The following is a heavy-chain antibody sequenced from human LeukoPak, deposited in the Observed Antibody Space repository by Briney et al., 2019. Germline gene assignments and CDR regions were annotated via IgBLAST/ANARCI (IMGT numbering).Heavy chain of an antibody. J-gene: IGHJ3*02. CDR3: ARAYCGGDCIFPFDAFDI. CDR2: INWNGGST. CDR1: GFTFDDYG. V-gene: IGHV3-20*04. Sequence: GGSLRLSCAASGFTFDDYGMSWVRQAPGKGLEWVSGINWNGGSTGYADSVKGRFTISRDNAKNSLYLQMNSLRAEDTALYYCARAYCGGDCIFPFDAFDIWGQGTMVTVSS. D-gene: IGHD2-21*01.